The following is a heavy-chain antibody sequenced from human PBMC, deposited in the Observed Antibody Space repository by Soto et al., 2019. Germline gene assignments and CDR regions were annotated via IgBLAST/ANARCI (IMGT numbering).Heavy chain of an antibody. J-gene: IGHJ6*02. CDR3: ARDRRHLIVATGDSYYYYGMDV. Sequence: PSETLSLTCTVSGGSISSGGHYWSWIRQHPGKGLEWIGYIYYSGSTYYNPSLKSRVTISVDTSKNQFSLKLSSVTAADTAVYYCARDRRHLIVATGDSYYYYGMDVWGQGTTVTVSS. CDR2: IYYSGST. CDR1: GGSISSGGHY. D-gene: IGHD5-12*01. V-gene: IGHV4-31*03.